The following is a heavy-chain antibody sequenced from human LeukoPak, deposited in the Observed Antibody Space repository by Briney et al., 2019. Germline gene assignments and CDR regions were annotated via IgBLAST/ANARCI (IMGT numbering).Heavy chain of an antibody. CDR2: ISSSGSSI. J-gene: IGHJ6*03. D-gene: IGHD3-16*01. CDR1: GLTFSNYE. Sequence: QPGGSLRLSCAASGLTFSNYEMNWVRQAPGKGLEWISYISSSGSSIYYADSVKGRFTISRDNAKDSLYLQMNTLRAEDTAVYYCARTLPDYDAVYYMDVWGKGTTVTISS. CDR3: ARTLPDYDAVYYMDV. V-gene: IGHV3-48*03.